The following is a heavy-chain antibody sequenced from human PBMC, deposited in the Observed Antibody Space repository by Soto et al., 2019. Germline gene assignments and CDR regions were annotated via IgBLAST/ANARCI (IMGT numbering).Heavy chain of an antibody. Sequence: ASVKVSCKASGGTFSSYAISWVRQAPGQGLEWMGGITPIFGTANYAQKFQGRVTITADKSTSTAYMELSSLRSEDTAVYYCARGPLRQTDIVVVPAVRSYYGMDVWGQGTTVTVSS. CDR1: GGTFSSYA. CDR3: ARGPLRQTDIVVVPAVRSYYGMDV. D-gene: IGHD2-2*01. J-gene: IGHJ6*02. CDR2: ITPIFGTA. V-gene: IGHV1-69*06.